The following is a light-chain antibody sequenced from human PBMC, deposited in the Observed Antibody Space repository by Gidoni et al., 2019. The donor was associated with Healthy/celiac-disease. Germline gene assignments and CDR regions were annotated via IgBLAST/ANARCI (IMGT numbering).Light chain of an antibody. V-gene: IGKV3-11*01. CDR3: QQRSNWPIT. J-gene: IGKJ5*01. CDR2: DAS. Sequence: EIALTQSPATLSLSPGERATLSCRASQSVSSYLAWYHQKPGQAPRLLIYDASNRATGIPARFSGSGSGTDFTLTISSLESEDFAVYYCQQRSNWPITFGQGTQLEIK. CDR1: QSVSSY.